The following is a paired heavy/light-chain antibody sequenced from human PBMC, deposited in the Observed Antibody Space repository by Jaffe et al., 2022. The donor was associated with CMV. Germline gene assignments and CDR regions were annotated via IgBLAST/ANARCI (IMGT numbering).Heavy chain of an antibody. D-gene: IGHD2-21*02. CDR2: INHSGST. CDR1: GGSFSGYY. CDR3: ASTTIGCGGDCYSPVPAY. Sequence: QVQLQQWGAGLLKPSETLSLTCAVYGGSFSGYYWSWIRQPPGKGLEWIGEINHSGSTNYNPSLKSRVTISVDTSKNQFSLKLSSVTAADTAVYYCASTTIGCGGDCYSPVPAYWGQGTLVTVSS. V-gene: IGHV4-34*01. J-gene: IGHJ4*02.
Light chain of an antibody. Sequence: NFMLTQPHSVSESPGKTVTISCTRSSGSIASNYVQWYQQRPGSAPTTVIYEDNQRPSGVPDRFSGSIDSSSNSASLTISGLKTEDEADYYCQSYDSSNWVFGGGTKLTVL. J-gene: IGLJ3*02. CDR3: QSYDSSNWV. CDR2: EDN. CDR1: SGSIASNY. V-gene: IGLV6-57*04.